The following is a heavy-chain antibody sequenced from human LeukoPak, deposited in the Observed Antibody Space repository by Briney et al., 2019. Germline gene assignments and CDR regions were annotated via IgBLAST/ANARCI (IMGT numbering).Heavy chain of an antibody. CDR3: AKAYGSGYYYAYFDY. CDR1: GFTFSSYW. Sequence: GGSLRLSCAASGFTFSSYWMHWVRQAPGKGLVWVSHITSDGSTTAYADSVKGRFTISRDNAKNTLFLQMNSLRAEDTAMYYCAKAYGSGYYYAYFDYWAQGALVTVSS. J-gene: IGHJ4*02. CDR2: ITSDGSTT. V-gene: IGHV3-74*01. D-gene: IGHD3-10*01.